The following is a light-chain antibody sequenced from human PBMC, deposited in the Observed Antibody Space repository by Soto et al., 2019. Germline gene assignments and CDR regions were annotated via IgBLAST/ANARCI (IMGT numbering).Light chain of an antibody. Sequence: EIVMTQSPATLSVSLGERVTLSCRASQSISSNLAWYQQKPGQAPSLLMYGTSTRATGIPARFSGSGSGTEFTLTISSLQSEDYAVYYCQQYNTWSSITFGQGTRLEIK. CDR1: QSISSN. V-gene: IGKV3-15*01. CDR3: QQYNTWSSIT. J-gene: IGKJ5*01. CDR2: GTS.